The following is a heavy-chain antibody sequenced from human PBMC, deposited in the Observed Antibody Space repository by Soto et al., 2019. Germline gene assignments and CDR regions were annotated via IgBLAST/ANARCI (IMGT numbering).Heavy chain of an antibody. CDR3: ARCMELPLDYGMDV. Sequence: ILSLTCTVSCGSISSYRFSWIRQPPGKGLEWIGYIYYSGSTNYNPSLKSRVTISVDTSKNQFSLKLSSVTAADTAVYYCARCMELPLDYGMDVWGQGTTVTVSS. D-gene: IGHD1-7*01. CDR2: IYYSGST. CDR1: CGSISSYR. V-gene: IGHV4-59*01. J-gene: IGHJ6*02.